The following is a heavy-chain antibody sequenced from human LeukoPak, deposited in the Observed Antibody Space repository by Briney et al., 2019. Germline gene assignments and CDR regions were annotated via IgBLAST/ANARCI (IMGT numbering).Heavy chain of an antibody. D-gene: IGHD6-19*01. CDR1: GFTFSSYW. CDR2: IKQDGSEK. CDR3: ARDPERPQWLLYYYGMDV. J-gene: IGHJ6*02. Sequence: HPGGSLRLSCAASGFTFSSYWMSWVRQAPRKGLEWVANIKQDGSEKYYVDSVKGRFTIPRDNAKNSLYLQMNSLRAEDTAVYYCARDPERPQWLLYYYGMDVWGQGTTVTVSS. V-gene: IGHV3-7*01.